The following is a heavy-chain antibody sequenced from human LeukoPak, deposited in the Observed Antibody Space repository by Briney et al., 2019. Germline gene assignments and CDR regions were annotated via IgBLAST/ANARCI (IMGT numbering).Heavy chain of an antibody. J-gene: IGHJ4*02. CDR1: ELSVSSTY. V-gene: IGHV3-53*01. CDR2: IYSGGGT. D-gene: IGHD2-15*01. Sequence: HPGGSLRLSCAASELSVSSTYMTWVRQAPGKGLEWVSVIYSGGGTNYADSLKGRFSISRDNSKNTLYLQMNSLRAEDTAVYYCVGEDKYWGQGTLVTVSS. CDR3: VGEDKY.